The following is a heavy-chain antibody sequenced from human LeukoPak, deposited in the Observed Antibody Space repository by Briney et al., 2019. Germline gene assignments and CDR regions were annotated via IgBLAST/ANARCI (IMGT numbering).Heavy chain of an antibody. CDR3: ARDDYVWGSHDY. CDR1: GYTFTGYY. Sequence: GASVKVPCKASGYTFTGYYMHWVRQAPGQGLEWMGWINPNSGGTNYAQKFQGRVTMTRDTSISTAYMELSRLRSDDTAVYYCARDDYVWGSHDYWGQGTLVTVSS. V-gene: IGHV1-2*02. D-gene: IGHD3-16*01. CDR2: INPNSGGT. J-gene: IGHJ4*02.